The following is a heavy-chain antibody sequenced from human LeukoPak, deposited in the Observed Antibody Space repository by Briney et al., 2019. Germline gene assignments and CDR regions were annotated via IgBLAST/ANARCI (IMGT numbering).Heavy chain of an antibody. Sequence: GRSLRLSCAPSGFTFRNYGMHWVRQAPGKGLEWVAVIWYDGSKKYYADSVKGRFTISRDNAKNSLYLQMNSLRAEDTALYYCARGAYCGGDCYYYFDYWGQGTLVTVSS. V-gene: IGHV3-33*01. D-gene: IGHD2-21*02. CDR2: IWYDGSKK. J-gene: IGHJ4*02. CDR1: GFTFRNYG. CDR3: ARGAYCGGDCYYYFDY.